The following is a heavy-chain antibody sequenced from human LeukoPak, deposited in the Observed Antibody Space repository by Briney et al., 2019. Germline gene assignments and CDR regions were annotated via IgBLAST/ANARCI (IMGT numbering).Heavy chain of an antibody. J-gene: IGHJ4*02. CDR1: GFTFRSYW. D-gene: IGHD3-10*01. CDR2: IEQDGSEK. CDR3: ARGLHYYGSGTYLAVGY. V-gene: IGHV3-7*01. Sequence: GGSLRLSCAAYGFTFRSYWMTWVRQAPGKGLEWVANIEQDGSEKYYVDSVKGRFTISRDNAKNSLYLQMNSLRAEDTAVYYCARGLHYYGSGTYLAVGYWGQGTLVTVSS.